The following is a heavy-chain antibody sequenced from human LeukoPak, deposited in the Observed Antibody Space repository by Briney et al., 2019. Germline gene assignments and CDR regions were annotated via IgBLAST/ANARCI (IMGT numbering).Heavy chain of an antibody. CDR2: ISSFSSHI. CDR3: TTRPMSANDVLDI. J-gene: IGHJ3*02. D-gene: IGHD5/OR15-5a*01. CDR1: GFTFSSYS. V-gene: IGHV3-21*06. Sequence: GESLRLSCVASGFTFSSYSMNWVRQGPGKGLEWISSISSFSSHIYYADSVRGRFTISRDNAKNSLSLQMNSLRDGDTAIYYCTTRPMSANDVLDIWGQGTMVTVSS.